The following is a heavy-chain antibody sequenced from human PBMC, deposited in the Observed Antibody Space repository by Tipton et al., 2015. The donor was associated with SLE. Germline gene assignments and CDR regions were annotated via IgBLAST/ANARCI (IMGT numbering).Heavy chain of an antibody. CDR1: GDSIISSSYY. CDR2: MYYSGST. D-gene: IGHD3-3*01. Sequence: TLSLTCSVSGDSIISSSYYWGWIRQPPGKGLEWIGSMYYSGSTYYNPFLKSRVTISVDTSKNQFSLMLRSVTAADTAVYYCARDGPYYDFWSGMGTFDIWGQGTMVTVSS. V-gene: IGHV4-39*07. CDR3: ARDGPYYDFWSGMGTFDI. J-gene: IGHJ3*02.